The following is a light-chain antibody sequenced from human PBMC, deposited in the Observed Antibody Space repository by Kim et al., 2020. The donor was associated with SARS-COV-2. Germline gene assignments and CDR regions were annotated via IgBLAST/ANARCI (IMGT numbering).Light chain of an antibody. Sequence: DIQMTQSPSTLSASVGDRVTITCRASQSISSWLAWYQQKPGKAPKLLIYRTSYLESGVPSRFSGSGSGTDFTLTISSLQPDDFATYYYQQYNSYSRTFGQGTKLEI. CDR1: QSISSW. V-gene: IGKV1-5*03. J-gene: IGKJ2*01. CDR3: QQYNSYSRT. CDR2: RTS.